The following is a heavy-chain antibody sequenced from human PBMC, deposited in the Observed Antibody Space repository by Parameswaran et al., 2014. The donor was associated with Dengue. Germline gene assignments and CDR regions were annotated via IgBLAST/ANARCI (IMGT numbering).Heavy chain of an antibody. Sequence: LARAGGSLRLSCAASGFTFSDYYMSWIRQAPGKGLEWVSYISSSSSYTNYADSVKGRFTISRDNAKNSLYLQMNSLRAEDTAVYYCARYGDDEGYYYYGMDVWGQGTTVTVSS. CDR3: ARYGDDEGYYYYGMDV. J-gene: IGHJ6*02. CDR2: ISSSSSYT. D-gene: IGHD4-17*01. CDR1: GFTFSDYY. V-gene: IGHV3-11*03.